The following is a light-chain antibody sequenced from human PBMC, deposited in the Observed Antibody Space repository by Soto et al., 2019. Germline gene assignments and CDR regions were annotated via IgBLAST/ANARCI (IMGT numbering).Light chain of an antibody. CDR2: GAS. J-gene: IGKJ3*01. V-gene: IGKV3-20*01. CDR1: QSVSANY. Sequence: EVVLTQSPATLSLSPGERATLSCRANQSVSANYLAWYQQKPGQAPRLLIYGASSRATGIPDRFSGSGSGPDFTLTISRLEPEDFEVFYCHQYGSSPFTFGPGTKVDIK. CDR3: HQYGSSPFT.